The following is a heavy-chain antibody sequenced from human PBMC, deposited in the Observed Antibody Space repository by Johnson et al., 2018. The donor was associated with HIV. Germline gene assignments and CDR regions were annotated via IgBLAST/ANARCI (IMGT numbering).Heavy chain of an antibody. CDR3: ASSWGNAFDI. CDR2: IKQDGSVK. CDR1: GFTFSSYA. V-gene: IGHV3-7*01. D-gene: IGHD7-27*01. J-gene: IGHJ3*02. Sequence: EVQLVESGGGVVQPGRSLRLSCAASGFTFSSYAMHWVRQAPGRGLEWVANIKQDGSVKYYVDSVKGRFTISRDNSKNTLYLQMNSLRAEDTAVYYCASSWGNAFDIWGQGTMVTVSS.